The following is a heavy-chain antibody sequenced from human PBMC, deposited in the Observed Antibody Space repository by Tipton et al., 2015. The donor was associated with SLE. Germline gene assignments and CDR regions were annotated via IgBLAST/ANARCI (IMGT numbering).Heavy chain of an antibody. J-gene: IGHJ4*02. CDR3: ARDDCSRTSCYKGLGYFDY. Sequence: LRLSCAVYGGSFSGYYWSWIRRHPGKGLEWIGYINYSGSTYYNPSLKSRVTISEDTSNNRFSLKLSSVTAADTAVYYCARDDCSRTSCYKGLGYFDYWGQGILVTVSS. CDR1: GGSFSGYY. D-gene: IGHD2-2*02. CDR2: INYSGST. V-gene: IGHV4-34*09.